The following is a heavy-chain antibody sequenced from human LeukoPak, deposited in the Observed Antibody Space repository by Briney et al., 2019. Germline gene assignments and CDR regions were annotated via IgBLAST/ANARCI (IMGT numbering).Heavy chain of an antibody. CDR2: IWFDGSVK. J-gene: IGHJ4*02. Sequence: GGSLRLSCAASGFTFNTHVMHWVRQAPGKGLEWLAAIWFDGSVKHYSDAVKGRFTISRDNSLNTLYLQMNSLRVEDTAIYYCAKDTAIQFLEPAFWGQGTLVTVSS. D-gene: IGHD3-3*01. V-gene: IGHV3-33*06. CDR1: GFTFNTHV. CDR3: AKDTAIQFLEPAF.